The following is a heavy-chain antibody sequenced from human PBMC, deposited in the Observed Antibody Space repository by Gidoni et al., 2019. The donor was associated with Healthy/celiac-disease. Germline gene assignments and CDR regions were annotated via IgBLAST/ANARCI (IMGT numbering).Heavy chain of an antibody. V-gene: IGHV3-66*02. CDR2: IYSGGST. CDR1: GFTVSSNY. J-gene: IGHJ4*02. CDR3: ARHFRDSGYDWNYFDY. D-gene: IGHD5-12*01. Sequence: EVQLVESGGGLVQPGGSLSLSCAASGFTVSSNYMSWGRQAPGKGLGWVSVIYSGGSTYYADSVKGRFTIFSNTSKNTLYLQMNSLRAEDTAVYYWARHFRDSGYDWNYFDYWGQGTLVTVSS.